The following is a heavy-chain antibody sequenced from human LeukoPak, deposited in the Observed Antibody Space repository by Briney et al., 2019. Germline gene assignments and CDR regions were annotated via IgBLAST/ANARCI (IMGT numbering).Heavy chain of an antibody. J-gene: IGHJ6*03. Sequence: PGGSLRLSCAASGFTFSDYYMSWIRQAPGKGLEWVSYISRSGSTIYYADSVKGRFTISRDNAKNSLYLQMNSLRAEDTAVYYCARDYYDSSGYYYVDYYYYMDVWGKGTTVTISS. CDR1: GFTFSDYY. D-gene: IGHD3-22*01. V-gene: IGHV3-11*01. CDR3: ARDYYDSSGYYYVDYYYYMDV. CDR2: ISRSGSTI.